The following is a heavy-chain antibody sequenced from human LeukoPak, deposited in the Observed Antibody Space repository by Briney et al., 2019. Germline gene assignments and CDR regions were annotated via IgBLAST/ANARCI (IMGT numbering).Heavy chain of an antibody. D-gene: IGHD2-2*01. J-gene: IGHJ4*02. CDR3: ARRYCSSTSCTLDN. Sequence: PGGSLRLSCAASGFTFSSYEMNWVRQAPGKGLEWVSYISSSGGNIYYADSVKGRFTISRDNAKNSLYLQMNSLRAEDTAVYYCARRYCSSTSCTLDNWGQGTLITVSS. CDR2: ISSSGGNI. CDR1: GFTFSSYE. V-gene: IGHV3-48*03.